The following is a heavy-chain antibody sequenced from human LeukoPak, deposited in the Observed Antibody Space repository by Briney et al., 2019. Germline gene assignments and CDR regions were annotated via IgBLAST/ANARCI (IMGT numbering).Heavy chain of an antibody. J-gene: IGHJ4*02. Sequence: SETLSLTCAVYGGSFSGYYWSWIRQPPGKGLEWIGEINRGSTNYNPSLKSRVTISVDTSKNQFSLKLSSVTAADTAVYYCALMVPFDYWGQGTLVTASS. CDR1: GGSFSGYY. CDR3: ALMVPFDY. V-gene: IGHV4-34*01. D-gene: IGHD2-8*01. CDR2: INRGST.